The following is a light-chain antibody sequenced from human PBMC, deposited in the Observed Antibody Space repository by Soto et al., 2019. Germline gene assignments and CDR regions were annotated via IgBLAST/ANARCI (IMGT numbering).Light chain of an antibody. Sequence: IMMTQSPASLSVSPGERATLSCRASQNIYSNVAWYQQKPGQAPRLLIYGASSRATGIPDRFSGSGSGTDFTLTISRLEPEDFAVYYCQQYGSSPWTFGQGTKVDIK. CDR3: QQYGSSPWT. CDR1: QNIYSN. CDR2: GAS. J-gene: IGKJ1*01. V-gene: IGKV3-20*01.